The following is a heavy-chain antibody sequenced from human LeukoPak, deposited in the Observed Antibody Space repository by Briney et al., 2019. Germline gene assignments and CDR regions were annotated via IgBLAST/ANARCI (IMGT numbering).Heavy chain of an antibody. CDR3: AALDYDILTGYYKDYYFDY. CDR2: IVVGSGNT. CDR1: GFTFTSSA. V-gene: IGHV1-58*01. Sequence: ASVKVSCKASGFTFTSSAVQWVRQARGQRLEWIGWIVVGSGNTNYAQKFQERVTITRDMSTSTAYMALSSLRSEDTAVYYCAALDYDILTGYYKDYYFDYWGQGTLVTVSS. J-gene: IGHJ4*02. D-gene: IGHD3-9*01.